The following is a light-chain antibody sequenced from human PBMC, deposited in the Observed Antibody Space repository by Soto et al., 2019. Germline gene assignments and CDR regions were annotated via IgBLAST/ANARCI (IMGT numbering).Light chain of an antibody. J-gene: IGKJ1*01. CDR1: QSVSSN. CDR2: GAS. CDR3: QQYNNWPPERT. V-gene: IGKV3-15*01. Sequence: EIVMTQSPATLSVSPGERATLSCMAIQSVSSNLAWYQQKPGQAPRLLIYGASTRATGIPARFSGSGSGTEFTLTISSLQSEDFAVYYCQQYNNWPPERTFGQGTKVDIK.